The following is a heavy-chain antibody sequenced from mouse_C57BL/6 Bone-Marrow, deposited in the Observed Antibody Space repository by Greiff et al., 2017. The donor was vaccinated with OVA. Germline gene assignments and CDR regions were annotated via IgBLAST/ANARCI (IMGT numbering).Heavy chain of an antibody. V-gene: IGHV1-81*01. CDR2: IYPRSGNT. D-gene: IGHD2-3*01. CDR1: GYTFTSYG. J-gene: IGHJ1*03. CDR3: ARSGWFLPHWYFDV. Sequence: VKLMESGAELARPGASVKLSCKASGYTFTSYGISWVKQRPGQGLEWIGEIYPRSGNTYYNEKFKGKATLTADKSSSTAYMELRSLTSEDSAVYFCARSGWFLPHWYFDVWGTGTAVTVSS.